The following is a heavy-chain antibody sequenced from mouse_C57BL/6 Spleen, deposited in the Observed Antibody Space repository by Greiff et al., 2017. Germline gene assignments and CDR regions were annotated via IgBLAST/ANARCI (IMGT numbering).Heavy chain of an antibody. CDR2: IWRGGGT. D-gene: IGHD2-3*01. CDR3: ARGGNYDGYYFDY. J-gene: IGHJ2*01. V-gene: IGHV2-2*01. Sequence: QVQLQQSGPGLVQPSQSLSITCPVSGFSLTSYGVHWVRQSPGKGLEWLGVIWRGGGTDHNAAFISRLSISKDNSKSQVFFKMNSLQADDTAIYYCARGGNYDGYYFDYWGQGTTLTVSS. CDR1: GFSLTSYG.